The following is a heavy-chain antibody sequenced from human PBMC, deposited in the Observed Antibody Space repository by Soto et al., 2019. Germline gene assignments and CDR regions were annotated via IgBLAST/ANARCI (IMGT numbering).Heavy chain of an antibody. CDR2: IGTAGDT. CDR1: GFTLSSYD. Sequence: GGSLGLSCAASGFTLSSYDMHWVRQATGKGLEWVSAIGTAGDTYYPGSVKGRFTISRENAKNSLYLQMNSLRAGDTAVYYCARGSYYYYYMDVWGKGTTVTVSS. J-gene: IGHJ6*03. CDR3: ARGSYYYYYMDV. V-gene: IGHV3-13*01.